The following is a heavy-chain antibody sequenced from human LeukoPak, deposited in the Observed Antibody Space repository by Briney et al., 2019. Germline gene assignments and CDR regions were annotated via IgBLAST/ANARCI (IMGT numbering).Heavy chain of an antibody. J-gene: IGHJ5*02. V-gene: IGHV4-34*01. Sequence: SETLSLTCAVYGGSFSGYYWSWIRQPPGKGLEWIGEINHSGSTNYNPSLKSRVTISVDTSKNQFSLKLSSVTAADTAVYYCARGRRICSSTSCYGNWFDPWGRGTLVIVSS. D-gene: IGHD2-2*01. CDR2: INHSGST. CDR3: ARGRRICSSTSCYGNWFDP. CDR1: GGSFSGYY.